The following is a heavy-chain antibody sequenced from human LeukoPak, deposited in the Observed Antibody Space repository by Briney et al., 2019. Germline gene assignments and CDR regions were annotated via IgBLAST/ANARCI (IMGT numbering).Heavy chain of an antibody. CDR2: IIPILGIA. V-gene: IGHV1-69*04. D-gene: IGHD3-22*01. J-gene: IGHJ4*02. CDR3: ATTYYYDSSGPQQRDY. CDR1: GGTFSSYA. Sequence: ASVKVSCKASGGTFSSYAISWVRQAPGQGLEWMGRIIPILGIANYAQKFQGRVAITADKSTSTAYMELSSLRSEDTAVYYCATTYYYDSSGPQQRDYWGQGTLVTVSS.